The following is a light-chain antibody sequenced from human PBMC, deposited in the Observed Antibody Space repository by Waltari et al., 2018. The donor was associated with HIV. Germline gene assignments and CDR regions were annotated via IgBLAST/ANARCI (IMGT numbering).Light chain of an antibody. CDR1: QSVSTN. CDR3: QQYENWPYT. CDR2: AAS. J-gene: IGKJ2*01. V-gene: IGKV3-15*01. Sequence: EIFLTQSPATLPVSPGDRATLSCRASQSVSTNLAWYQFKPGQAPRLLIRAASTRASGVPARFSGSGSGAEFTLAISSLQSEDFALYYYQQYENWPYTFGQGTKVEIK.